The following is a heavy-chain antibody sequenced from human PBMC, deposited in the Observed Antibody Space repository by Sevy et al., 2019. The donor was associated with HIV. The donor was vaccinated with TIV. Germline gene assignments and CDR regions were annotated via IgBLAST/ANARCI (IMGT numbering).Heavy chain of an antibody. CDR3: ARGRANYYDSSGYFEHYGMDV. CDR2: IYYSGST. CDR1: GGSISSGDYY. Sequence: SETLSLTCTVSGGSISSGDYYWSWIRQPPGKGLEWIGYIYYSGSTYYNPSLKSRVTISVDTSKNQFSLKLSSVTAADTAVYNCARGRANYYDSSGYFEHYGMDVWGQGTTVTVSS. J-gene: IGHJ6*02. D-gene: IGHD3-22*01. V-gene: IGHV4-30-4*01.